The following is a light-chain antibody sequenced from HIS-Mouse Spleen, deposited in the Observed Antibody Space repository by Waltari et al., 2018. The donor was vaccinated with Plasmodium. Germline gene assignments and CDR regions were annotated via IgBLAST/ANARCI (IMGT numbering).Light chain of an antibody. J-gene: IGLJ2*01. V-gene: IGLV8-61*01. Sequence: QTVVTQEQSFSVCTGGTVKLTCGLSYGSVSTSYYPSWYQTPPGHAPRTLIVSTNTRSSGGPDRFAGSILGNKAALTITGAQADDESDYYWGLYMGSGIWVCGGGTKLTVL. CDR3: GLYMGSGIWV. CDR1: YGSVSTSYY. CDR2: STN.